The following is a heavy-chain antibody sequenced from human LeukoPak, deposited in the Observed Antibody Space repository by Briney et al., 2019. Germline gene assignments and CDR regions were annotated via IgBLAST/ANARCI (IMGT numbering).Heavy chain of an antibody. J-gene: IGHJ4*02. CDR2: IYYSGST. D-gene: IGHD4-17*01. V-gene: IGHV4-39*07. CDR1: GGSISSSSYY. Sequence: SETLSLTCTVSGGSISSSSYYWGWIRQPPGKGLEWIGSIYYSGSTYYNPFLKSRVTISVDTSKNQFSLKLSSVTAADTAVYYCARDSGYGDYDYFDYWGQGTLVAVSS. CDR3: ARDSGYGDYDYFDY.